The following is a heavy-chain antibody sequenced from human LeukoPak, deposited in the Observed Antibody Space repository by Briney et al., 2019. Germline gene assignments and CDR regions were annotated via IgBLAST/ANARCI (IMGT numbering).Heavy chain of an antibody. D-gene: IGHD6-6*01. J-gene: IGHJ3*02. Sequence: ASVKVSCKASGYTFTDYYMHWVRQAPGQGLEWMGWINPNSGGTNYAQKFQGRVTMTRDTSISTAYMELSRLRSDDTAVYYCARGKGDEYSSSSYAFDIWGQGTMVTVSS. V-gene: IGHV1-2*02. CDR2: INPNSGGT. CDR1: GYTFTDYY. CDR3: ARGKGDEYSSSSYAFDI.